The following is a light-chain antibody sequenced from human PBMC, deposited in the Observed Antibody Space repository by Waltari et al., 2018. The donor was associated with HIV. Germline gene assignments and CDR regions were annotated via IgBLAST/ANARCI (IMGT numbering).Light chain of an antibody. CDR3: SAWDASLGAWM. V-gene: IGLV1-44*01. CDR1: TSNIGTNN. CDR2: SNI. J-gene: IGLJ3*02. Sequence: QSVLTQPPSASGTPGQRIIISCSGSTSNIGTNNVNWYQQLPGTTPRLLMHSNIKRPAGVPARFSGSRSGTSASLAISGLQSEDEADYYCSAWDASLGAWMFGGGTKLTVL.